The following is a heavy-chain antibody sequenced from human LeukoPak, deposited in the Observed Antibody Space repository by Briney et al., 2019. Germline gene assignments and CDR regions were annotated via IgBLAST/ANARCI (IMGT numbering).Heavy chain of an antibody. V-gene: IGHV4-59*01. D-gene: IGHD5-24*01. Sequence: PSETLSLTCTVSGGSISSYYWSWLRQPPGKGPEWIGYIYYSGSTNYNPSLKSRVTISVDTSKNQFSLKLSSVTAADTAVYYCATRRDGYNPPDAFDIWGQGTMVTVSS. CDR2: IYYSGST. CDR3: ATRRDGYNPPDAFDI. J-gene: IGHJ3*02. CDR1: GGSISSYY.